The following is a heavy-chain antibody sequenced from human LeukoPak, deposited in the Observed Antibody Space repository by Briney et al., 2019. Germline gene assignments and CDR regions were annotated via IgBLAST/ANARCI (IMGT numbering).Heavy chain of an antibody. J-gene: IGHJ3*02. V-gene: IGHV4-59*08. D-gene: IGHD3-16*01. Sequence: PSETLSLTCTVSGGSISSYYWSWIRQPPGKGLEWIGYVYYSGSTNYNPSLKSRVTISVDTSKNQFSLKLSSVTAADTAAYYCARMDPMITFGGARAFDIWGQGTMVTVSS. CDR2: VYYSGST. CDR1: GGSISSYY. CDR3: ARMDPMITFGGARAFDI.